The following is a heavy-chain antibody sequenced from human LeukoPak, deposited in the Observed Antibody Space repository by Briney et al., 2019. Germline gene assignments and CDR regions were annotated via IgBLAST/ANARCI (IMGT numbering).Heavy chain of an antibody. CDR3: AREPGSGWSGPFDY. V-gene: IGHV4-59*01. D-gene: IGHD6-19*01. CDR2: IYYSGST. J-gene: IGHJ4*02. CDR1: GGSISSYY. Sequence: KPSETLSVTCTVSGGSISSYYWSWIRQPPGKGLEWIGYIYYSGSTNYNPSLKSRVTISVDTSKNQFSLKLSSVTAADTAVYYCAREPGSGWSGPFDYWGQGTLVTVSS.